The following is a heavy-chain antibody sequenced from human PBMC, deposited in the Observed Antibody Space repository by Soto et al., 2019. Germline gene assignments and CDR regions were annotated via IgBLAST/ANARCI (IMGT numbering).Heavy chain of an antibody. CDR1: GFTFSSYG. CDR3: ASERDIVVVPAVTRTPQLQSGYFDY. J-gene: IGHJ4*02. Sequence: QVQLVESGGGVVQPGRSLRLSCAASGFTFSSYGMHWVRQAPGKGLEWVAVIWCDGSNKYYADSVKGRFTISRDNSKNRLYLQMNRLGAEDTAVYYCASERDIVVVPAVTRTPQLQSGYFDYWGQGTLVTVSS. CDR2: IWCDGSNK. D-gene: IGHD2-2*01. V-gene: IGHV3-33*01.